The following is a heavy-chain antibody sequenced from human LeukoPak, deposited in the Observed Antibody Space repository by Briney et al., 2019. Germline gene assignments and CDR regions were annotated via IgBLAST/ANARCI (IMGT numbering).Heavy chain of an antibody. CDR3: ARSTIFGVAHDY. CDR1: GFTFSSYW. J-gene: IGHJ4*02. Sequence: GGSLRLSCAASGFTFSSYWMHWVRQAPGKGLVWVSRINSDGSSTSYADSVKGRFTISRDNAENTLYLQMNSLRAEDTAVYYCARSTIFGVAHDYWGQGTLVTVSS. D-gene: IGHD3-3*01. CDR2: INSDGSST. V-gene: IGHV3-74*01.